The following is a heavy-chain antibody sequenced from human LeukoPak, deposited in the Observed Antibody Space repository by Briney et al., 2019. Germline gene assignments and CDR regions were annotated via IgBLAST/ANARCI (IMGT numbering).Heavy chain of an antibody. V-gene: IGHV3-30*18. CDR2: VSYDGSNK. CDR1: GFSFSSSA. J-gene: IGHJ4*02. CDR3: AKDAYYYDSSGYSDY. Sequence: GGSLRLSCAASGFSFSSSAMSWVRQAPGKGLEWVSVVSYDGSNKYYADSVKGRFTISRDNSKNTLYLQMNSLRAEDTAVYYCAKDAYYYDSSGYSDYWGQATLVTVSS. D-gene: IGHD3-22*01.